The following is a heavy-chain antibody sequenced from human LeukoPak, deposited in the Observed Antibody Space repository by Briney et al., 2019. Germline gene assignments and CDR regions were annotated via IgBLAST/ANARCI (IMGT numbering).Heavy chain of an antibody. D-gene: IGHD4-17*01. V-gene: IGHV3-23*01. CDR1: GSTFSSCA. J-gene: IGHJ4*02. CDR2: ISGSGGST. CDR3: AKDPPLTTTVTYLMGDY. Sequence: PGGSLRLSCAASGSTFSSCAMSWVRQAPGKGLEWVSAISGSGGSTYYADSVKGRFTISRDNSKNTLYLQMNSLRAEDTAVYYCAKDPPLTTTVTYLMGDYWGQGTLVTVSS.